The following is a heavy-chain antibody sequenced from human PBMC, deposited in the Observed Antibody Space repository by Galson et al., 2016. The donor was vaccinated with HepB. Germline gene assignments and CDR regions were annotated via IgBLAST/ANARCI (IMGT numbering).Heavy chain of an antibody. J-gene: IGHJ6*03. Sequence: SLRLSCAASGFIFSDYYIIWFRQAPGTGLEWVGRIRHKANSYSTEYAASVKDRFTISRDDSKNSVYLQMNSLKTEDTAVYYCARECPPCYDTDVWGKGTTVTVS. CDR2: IRHKANSYST. CDR3: ARECPPCYDTDV. CDR1: GFIFSDYY. V-gene: IGHV3-72*01.